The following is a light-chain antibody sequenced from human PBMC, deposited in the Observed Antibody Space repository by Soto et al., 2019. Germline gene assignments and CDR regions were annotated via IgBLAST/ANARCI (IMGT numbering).Light chain of an antibody. CDR3: QQHVSSPFT. CDR1: QSVNSVY. CDR2: GAS. V-gene: IGKV3-20*01. Sequence: EIVLTQSPGTLSLSPGERASLSCRADQSVNSVYLAWYQHKPGQAPRLLIYGASDRATGIPDRFSGSGSGTDFTLTISRLEPEDFAVYYCQQHVSSPFTFGAVTKVDI. J-gene: IGKJ3*01.